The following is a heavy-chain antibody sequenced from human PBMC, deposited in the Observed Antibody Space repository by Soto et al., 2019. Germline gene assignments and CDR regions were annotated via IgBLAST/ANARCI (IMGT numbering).Heavy chain of an antibody. J-gene: IGHJ4*02. Sequence: SETLSLTCAVSGGSISSSNWWSWVRQPPGKGLEWIGEIYHSGSTNYNPSLKIRVTRSVDKSKNQFSLKLSSVTAADTAVYYCARSTYSSSWYFDYWGQGTLVTVSS. CDR1: GGSISSSNW. V-gene: IGHV4-4*02. D-gene: IGHD6-13*01. CDR3: ARSTYSSSWYFDY. CDR2: IYHSGST.